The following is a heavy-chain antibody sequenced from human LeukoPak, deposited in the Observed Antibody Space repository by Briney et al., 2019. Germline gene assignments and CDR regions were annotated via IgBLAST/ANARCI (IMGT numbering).Heavy chain of an antibody. CDR1: GGSISSSSYY. J-gene: IGHJ4*02. V-gene: IGHV4-39*07. Sequence: SETLSLTCTVSGGSISSSSYYWGWIRQPPGKGLEWIGSIYYSGSTYYNPSLKSRVTISVDTSKNQFSLKLSSVTAADTAVYYCARIGYYDSCGYTDYWGQGTLVTVSS. D-gene: IGHD3-22*01. CDR2: IYYSGST. CDR3: ARIGYYDSCGYTDY.